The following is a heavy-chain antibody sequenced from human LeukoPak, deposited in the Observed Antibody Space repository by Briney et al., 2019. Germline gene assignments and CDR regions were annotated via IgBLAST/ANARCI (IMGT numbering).Heavy chain of an antibody. CDR2: INHNGNVN. CDR1: GFTFSTYW. D-gene: IGHD3-16*01. J-gene: IGHJ6*02. V-gene: IGHV3-7*03. Sequence: GGSLRLSSAASGFTFSTYWLNWARQAPGKGLEWVASINHNGNVNYYVDSVKGRFTISRDNAKNSLYLQMSNLRAEDTAVYFCARGGGLDVWGQGATVTVSS. CDR3: ARGGGLDV.